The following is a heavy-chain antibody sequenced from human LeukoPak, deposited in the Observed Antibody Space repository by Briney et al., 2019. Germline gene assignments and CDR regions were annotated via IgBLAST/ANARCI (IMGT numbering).Heavy chain of an antibody. CDR2: INSDGSST. Sequence: SGGSLRLSCAASGFTFSSYWMHWVRHAPGKGLVWVSRINSDGSSTSYADSVKGRFTISRDNAKNTLYLQMNSLRAEDTAVYYCARAGSSGYYSFDYWGQGTLVTVSS. CDR3: ARAGSSGYYSFDY. CDR1: GFTFSSYW. J-gene: IGHJ4*02. V-gene: IGHV3-74*01. D-gene: IGHD3-22*01.